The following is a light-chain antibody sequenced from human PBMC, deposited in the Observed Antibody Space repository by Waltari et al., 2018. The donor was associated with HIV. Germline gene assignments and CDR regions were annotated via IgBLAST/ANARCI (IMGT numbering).Light chain of an antibody. V-gene: IGLV2-14*01. J-gene: IGLJ1*01. CDR1: SSAVGGYNY. Sequence: QSALTQPASVSGSPGQSITISCTGTSSAVGGYNYVSWYQQHPGKAPKLLIYEVSNRPSGGANLFSGSKSGNTASLTISGLQAEDEADYYCSSYTSSSLYVFGTGTKVTVL. CDR3: SSYTSSSLYV. CDR2: EVS.